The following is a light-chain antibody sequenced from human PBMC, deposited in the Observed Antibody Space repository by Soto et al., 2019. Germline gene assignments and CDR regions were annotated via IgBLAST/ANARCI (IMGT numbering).Light chain of an antibody. CDR2: GAS. CDR3: QQYGSSVT. CDR1: QSVDSSF. V-gene: IGKV3-20*01. J-gene: IGKJ1*01. Sequence: EIVLTQSPGSLSLSPGERATLSCRASQSVDSSFFAWYQQKPGQAPRLLIYGASNRATGIPNRFSGSGSGTDFTLAIGRLDLEDFAGYECQQYGSSVTFGQGNKVVIK.